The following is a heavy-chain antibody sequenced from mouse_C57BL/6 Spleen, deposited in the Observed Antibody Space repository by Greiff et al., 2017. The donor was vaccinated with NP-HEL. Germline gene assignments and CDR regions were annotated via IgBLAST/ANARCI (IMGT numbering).Heavy chain of an antibody. V-gene: IGHV1-47*01. CDR2: FHPYNGDT. Sequence: VQLQQSGAELVKPGASVKMSCKASGYTFTTYPIEWMKQNHGQSLEWIGSFHPYNGDTKYTEKFKGKATLTVEKSSSTVYLELSRLTSDDSAVYYRERRDDYYAMDYWGQGTSVTVSS. CDR1: GYTFTTYP. J-gene: IGHJ4*01. CDR3: ERRDDYYAMDY.